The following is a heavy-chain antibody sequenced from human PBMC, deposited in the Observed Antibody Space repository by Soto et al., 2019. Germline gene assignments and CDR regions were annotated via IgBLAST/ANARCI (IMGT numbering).Heavy chain of an antibody. V-gene: IGHV3-74*01. CDR1: GFTFSSFW. CDR2: IDNDGSST. CDR3: VRDYGATAELLGY. D-gene: IGHD1-26*01. Sequence: HPGGSLRLSCAASGFTFSSFWMHWVRQAPGKGLVWVSHIDNDGSSTNYADSVKGRFTISRDNAKNTLYLQMNSLRAEDTAVYYCVRDYGATAELLGYWGQGTPVTVSS. J-gene: IGHJ4*02.